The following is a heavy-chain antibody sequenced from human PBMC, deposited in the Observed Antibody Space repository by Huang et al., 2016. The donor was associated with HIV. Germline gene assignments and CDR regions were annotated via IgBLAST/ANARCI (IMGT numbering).Heavy chain of an antibody. Sequence: QVQLVQSASELKMPGASVKISCKTSGYTFRRSAMNWVRQAPGQGLEWMGCINTNTGNPTYAPGLAGRFVFSLDTSVNTAYLQISTLKAEDTAVYYCVRDASAYYPLYYFDFWGQGTLVTVSS. CDR3: VRDASAYYPLYYFDF. V-gene: IGHV7-4-1*02. CDR2: INTNTGNP. CDR1: GYTFRRSA. D-gene: IGHD3-3*01. J-gene: IGHJ4*02.